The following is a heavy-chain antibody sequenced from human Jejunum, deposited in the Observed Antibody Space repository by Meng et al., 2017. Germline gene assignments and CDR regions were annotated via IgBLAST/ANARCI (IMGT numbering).Heavy chain of an antibody. Sequence: HGQRVGAGPGPGTPAGTLALTCASPCGSITTGWWHGARQPPGKGLEWIGEIWHSGASNYNPSLRSRVTISVDKSTNQLSLELASPTAADTAVYYCARGATGTRPFDYWGQGPLVTVSS. CDR1: CGSITTGW. CDR3: ARGATGTRPFDY. J-gene: IGHJ4*02. D-gene: IGHD5-12*01. V-gene: IGHV4-4*02. CDR2: IWHSGAS.